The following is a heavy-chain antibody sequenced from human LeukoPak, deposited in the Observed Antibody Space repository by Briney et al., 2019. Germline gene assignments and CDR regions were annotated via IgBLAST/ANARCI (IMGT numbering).Heavy chain of an antibody. D-gene: IGHD3-10*01. CDR1: GFTFSSYW. CDR3: ARELCFGGRGARTTDFDY. J-gene: IGHJ4*02. V-gene: IGHV3-7*01. Sequence: GGSLRLSCAASGFTFSSYWMSWVRQAPGKGLEWVTNIKKDGSEKYYVDSVKGRFTISRDNAKNSLYLQMNSLRAEDTAVYYCARELCFGGRGARTTDFDYWGQGTLVTVSS. CDR2: IKKDGSEK.